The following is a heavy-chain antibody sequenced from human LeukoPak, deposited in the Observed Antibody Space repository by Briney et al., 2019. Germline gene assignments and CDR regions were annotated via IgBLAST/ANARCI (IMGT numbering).Heavy chain of an antibody. CDR3: ARVPLLRYYYGSGSHICY. CDR1: GFTFSSYW. J-gene: IGHJ4*02. Sequence: GGSLRLSCAASGFTFSSYWMSWVRQAPGKGLEWVANIKQDGSEKYYVDSVKGRFTISRDNAKNSLYLQMNSLRAEDTAVYYCARVPLLRYYYGSGSHICYWGQGTLVTVSS. CDR2: IKQDGSEK. V-gene: IGHV3-7*01. D-gene: IGHD3-10*01.